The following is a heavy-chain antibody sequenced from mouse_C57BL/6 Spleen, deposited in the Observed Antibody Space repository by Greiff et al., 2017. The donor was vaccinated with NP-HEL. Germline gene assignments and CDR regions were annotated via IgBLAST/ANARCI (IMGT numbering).Heavy chain of an antibody. CDR3: ARPGYYVHEGYFDY. D-gene: IGHD2-1*01. Sequence: EVQRVESGGDLVKPGGSLKLSCAASGFTFSSYGMSWVRQTPDKRLEWVATISSGGSYTYYPDSVKGRFTISRDNAKNTLYLQMSSLKSEDTAMYYCARPGYYVHEGYFDYWGQGTTLTVSS. J-gene: IGHJ2*01. CDR2: ISSGGSYT. CDR1: GFTFSSYG. V-gene: IGHV5-6*01.